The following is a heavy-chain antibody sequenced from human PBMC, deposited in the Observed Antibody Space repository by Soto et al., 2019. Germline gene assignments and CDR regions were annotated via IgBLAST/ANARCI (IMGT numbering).Heavy chain of an antibody. Sequence: QIQLVQSGAEVKKPGASVKVSCRASGYTFINYETTWVRQAPGQGLEWMGWISPYNGNTNYAQNLQGRVIMTTDTSTSTAYMELRSLRSDDTAVYYCARGGYCTTTSCPQFDYWGQGTLGTVSS. CDR2: ISPYNGNT. CDR3: ARGGYCTTTSCPQFDY. J-gene: IGHJ4*02. V-gene: IGHV1-18*01. CDR1: GYTFINYE. D-gene: IGHD2-2*01.